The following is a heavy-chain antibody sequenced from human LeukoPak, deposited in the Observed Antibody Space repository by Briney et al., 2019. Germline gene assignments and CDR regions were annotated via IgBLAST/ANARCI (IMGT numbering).Heavy chain of an antibody. J-gene: IGHJ3*02. CDR2: IYTSGST. D-gene: IGHD5-12*01. CDR1: GGSISSGSYY. V-gene: IGHV4-61*02. CDR3: ARDLLHRGYAFDI. Sequence: SQTLSLTCTVSGGSISSGSYYWSWIRQPAGKGLEWIGRIYTSGSTNYNPSLKSRVTISVDPSKNQFSLKLSSVTAADTAVYYCARDLLHRGYAFDIWGQGTMVTVSS.